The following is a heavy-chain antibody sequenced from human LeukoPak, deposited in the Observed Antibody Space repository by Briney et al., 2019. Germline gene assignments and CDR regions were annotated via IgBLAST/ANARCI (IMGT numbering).Heavy chain of an antibody. D-gene: IGHD6-19*01. J-gene: IGHJ6*02. Sequence: GGSLRLSCAAFGFTFSSYGMHWVRQAPGKGLEWVAFIRYDGSNKYYAGSVKGRFTISRDNSKNTLYLQMNSLRAEDTAVYYCAKEGSSGSDGMDVWGQGTTVTVSS. CDR1: GFTFSSYG. CDR2: IRYDGSNK. CDR3: AKEGSSGSDGMDV. V-gene: IGHV3-30*02.